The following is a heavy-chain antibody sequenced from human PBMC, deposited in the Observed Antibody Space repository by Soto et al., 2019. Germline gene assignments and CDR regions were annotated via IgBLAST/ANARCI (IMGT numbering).Heavy chain of an antibody. J-gene: IGHJ6*02. CDR1: GGTFNNNA. V-gene: IGHV1-69*01. CDR2: IIPILGTA. D-gene: IGHD3-22*01. Sequence: VQLVQSGAEVKKPGSSVKVSCKASGGTFNNNAISWVRQAPGQGLEWMGGIIPILGTANYAQKFRGRVTITADESTSTGYMDLSSLRSEDTAVYYCARPYDSSDYYGGGMDVWGQGTTVTVSS. CDR3: ARPYDSSDYYGGGMDV.